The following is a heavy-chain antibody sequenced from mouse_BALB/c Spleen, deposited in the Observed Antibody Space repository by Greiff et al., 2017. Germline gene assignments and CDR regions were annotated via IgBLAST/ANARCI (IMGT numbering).Heavy chain of an antibody. CDR2: IYPGNVNT. J-gene: IGHJ1*01. CDR3: ARGGYENWYFDV. D-gene: IGHD2-2*01. V-gene: IGHV1S56*01. Sequence: VKLQESGPELVKPGASVRISCKASGYTFTSYYIHWVKQRPGQGLEWIGWIYPGNVNTKYNEKFKGKATLTADKSSSTAYMQLSSLTSEDSAVYYCARGGYENWYFDVWGAGTTVTVSS. CDR1: GYTFTSYY.